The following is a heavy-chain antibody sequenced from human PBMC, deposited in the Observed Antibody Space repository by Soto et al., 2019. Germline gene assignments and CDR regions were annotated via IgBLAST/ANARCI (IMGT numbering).Heavy chain of an antibody. CDR2: IWYGGSNK. CDR3: ARGSWYYDILTGYSPFDY. D-gene: IGHD3-9*01. CDR1: GFTFSSYG. J-gene: IGHJ4*02. Sequence: PGGSLRLSCAASGFTFSSYGMHWVRQAPGKGLEWVAVIWYGGSNKYYADSVKGRFTISRDNSKNTLYLQMNSLRAEDTAVYYCARGSWYYDILTGYSPFDYWGQGTLVTVSS. V-gene: IGHV3-33*01.